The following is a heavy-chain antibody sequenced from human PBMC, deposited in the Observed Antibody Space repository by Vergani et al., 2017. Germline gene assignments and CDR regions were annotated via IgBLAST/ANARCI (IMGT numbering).Heavy chain of an antibody. CDR1: GYSISSGYY. D-gene: IGHD3-3*01. V-gene: IGHV4-38-2*02. CDR3: ARAYQKGLEWTNRQYYFDY. CDR2: SYHSGST. J-gene: IGHJ4*02. Sequence: QVQLQESGPGLVKPSETLSLTCTVSGYSISSGYYWGWIRQPPGKGLEWIGSSYHSGSTYYNPSLKSRVTISVDTSKNQFSLKLSSVTAADTAVYYCARAYQKGLEWTNRQYYFDYWGQGTLVTVSS.